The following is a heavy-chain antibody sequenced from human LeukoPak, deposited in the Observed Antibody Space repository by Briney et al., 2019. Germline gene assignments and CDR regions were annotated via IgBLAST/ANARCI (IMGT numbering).Heavy chain of an antibody. CDR2: INHSGST. D-gene: IGHD4/OR15-4a*01. Sequence: PSETLSLTCAVYGGSFSGYYWSWIRQPPGKGLEWIGEINHSGSTNYNPSLKSRVTISVDTSKNQFSLKLSSVTAADTAVYYCARDYYLWGQGTPVTVSS. J-gene: IGHJ5*02. CDR3: ARDYYL. V-gene: IGHV4-34*01. CDR1: GGSFSGYY.